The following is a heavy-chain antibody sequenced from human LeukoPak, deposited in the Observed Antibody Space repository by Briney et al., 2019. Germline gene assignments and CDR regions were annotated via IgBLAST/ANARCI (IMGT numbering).Heavy chain of an antibody. CDR3: ARRKSGYAVDD. J-gene: IGHJ4*02. D-gene: IGHD5-12*01. CDR2: INTNNGNP. Sequence: ASVKVSCKASGYTFSSYGMNWVRQAPGRGLEWMGWINTNNGNPMYAQGFTGRYVFSLDTSVSTAYLEISGLKAEDTAVYYCARRKSGYAVDDWGQGTLVTVSS. CDR1: GYTFSSYG. V-gene: IGHV7-4-1*02.